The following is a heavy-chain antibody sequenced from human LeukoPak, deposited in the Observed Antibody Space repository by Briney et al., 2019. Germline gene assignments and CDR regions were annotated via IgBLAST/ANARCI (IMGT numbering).Heavy chain of an antibody. CDR2: ISWNSGSI. D-gene: IGHD6-19*01. CDR1: GFTFDDYA. J-gene: IGHJ4*02. V-gene: IGHV3-9*01. CDR3: ATIAVAGNY. Sequence: GGSLRLSCAASGFTFDDYAMHWVRQAPGKGLEWVSGISWNSGSIGYADSVKGRFTISRDNAKNSLYLQMNSLRAEDTAVYYCATIAVAGNYWGQGTLVTVSS.